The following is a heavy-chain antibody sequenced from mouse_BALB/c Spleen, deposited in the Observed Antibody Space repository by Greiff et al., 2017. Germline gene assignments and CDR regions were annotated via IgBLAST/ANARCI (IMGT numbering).Heavy chain of an antibody. CDR1: GFTFSSFG. D-gene: IGHD1-1*01. CDR3: ARGGYGSRYYFDY. V-gene: IGHV5-17*02. CDR2: ISSGSSTI. J-gene: IGHJ2*01. Sequence: EVMLVESGGGLVQPGGSRKLSCAASGFTFSSFGMHWVRQAPEKGLEWVAYISSGSSTIYYADTVKGRFTISRDNPKNTLFLQMTSLRSEDTAMYYCARGGYGSRYYFDYWGQGTTLTVSS.